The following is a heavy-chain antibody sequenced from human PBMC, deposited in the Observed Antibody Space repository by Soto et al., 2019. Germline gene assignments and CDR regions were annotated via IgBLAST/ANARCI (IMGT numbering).Heavy chain of an antibody. Sequence: GESLKISCKGSGYSLAGYWITWVRQKPGKGLEWMGRIDPSDSQTYYSPSFRGHVTISVTKSITTVFLQWSSLRASDTAMYYCARQIYDSDTGPNFQYYFDSWGQGTPVTVSS. J-gene: IGHJ4*02. V-gene: IGHV5-10-1*01. CDR1: GYSLAGYW. CDR3: ARQIYDSDTGPNFQYYFDS. D-gene: IGHD3-22*01. CDR2: IDPSDSQT.